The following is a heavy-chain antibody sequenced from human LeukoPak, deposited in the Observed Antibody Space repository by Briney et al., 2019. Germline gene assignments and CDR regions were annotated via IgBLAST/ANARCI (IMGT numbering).Heavy chain of an antibody. J-gene: IGHJ6*03. D-gene: IGHD3-10*01. CDR2: IYSGGST. V-gene: IGHV3-53*01. CDR1: GLTISSNY. CDR3: ARAPPGGLLWFGDSYLFYYMDV. Sequence: GGSLRLSCAASGLTISSNYMNWVRQAPGKGLEWVSVIYSGGSTYYADSVKGRFTISRDNSKNTLYLQMNSLRVEDTAVYYCARAPPGGLLWFGDSYLFYYMDVWGKGTTVTVSS.